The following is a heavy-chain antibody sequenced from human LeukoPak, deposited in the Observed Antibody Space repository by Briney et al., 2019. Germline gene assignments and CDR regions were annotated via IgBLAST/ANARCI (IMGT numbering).Heavy chain of an antibody. D-gene: IGHD6-13*01. V-gene: IGHV3-23*01. Sequence: GGSLRLSCAASGFTFSSYAMSWVRQAPRKGLEWVTAISGSGGSTYYADSVKGRFTISRDNSKNTLYLQMNSLRAEDTAVHYCAKTGSSSWYRTRFDPWGQGTLVTVSS. J-gene: IGHJ5*02. CDR3: AKTGSSSWYRTRFDP. CDR2: ISGSGGST. CDR1: GFTFSSYA.